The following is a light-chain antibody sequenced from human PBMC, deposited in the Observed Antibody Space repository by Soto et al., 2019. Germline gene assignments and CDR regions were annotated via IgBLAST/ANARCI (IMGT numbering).Light chain of an antibody. J-gene: IGKJ4*01. CDR2: GAS. CDR3: QQYNNWPRS. CDR1: QSVSSN. Sequence: EIVMTQSPATLSVFPGERATLSCRASQSVSSNLAWYQQKPGQAPRLLIYGASTRVTGIPARFSGSGSGTEFTLTIGSLQSEDFAVYSCQQYNNWPRSFGGGTKVEI. V-gene: IGKV3-15*01.